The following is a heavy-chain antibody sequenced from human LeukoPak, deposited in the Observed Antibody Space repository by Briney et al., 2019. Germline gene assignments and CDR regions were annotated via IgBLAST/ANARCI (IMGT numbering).Heavy chain of an antibody. CDR3: ARQRPLIVVVVAANWFDP. CDR1: GGSISSSSYY. CDR2: IYYSGST. V-gene: IGHV4-39*01. J-gene: IGHJ5*02. D-gene: IGHD2-15*01. Sequence: SETLSLTCTVSGGSISSSSYYWGWIRQPPGKGLEWIVSIYYSGSTYYNPSLKSRVTISVDTSKNQFSLKLSSVTAADTAVYYCARQRPLIVVVVAANWFDPWGQGTLVTVSS.